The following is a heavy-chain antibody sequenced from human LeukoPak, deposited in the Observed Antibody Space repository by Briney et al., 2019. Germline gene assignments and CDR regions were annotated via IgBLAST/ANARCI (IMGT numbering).Heavy chain of an antibody. J-gene: IGHJ4*02. Sequence: ASVKVSCKASGYTFTGYYMHWVRQAPGQGLEWMGWINPNSGGTNYAQKFQGRVTMTRDTSNSTAYMELSRLRSDDTAVYYCATIPSPSLDSSGYYELDYWGQGTLVTVSS. CDR1: GYTFTGYY. CDR2: INPNSGGT. D-gene: IGHD3-22*01. V-gene: IGHV1-2*02. CDR3: ATIPSPSLDSSGYYELDY.